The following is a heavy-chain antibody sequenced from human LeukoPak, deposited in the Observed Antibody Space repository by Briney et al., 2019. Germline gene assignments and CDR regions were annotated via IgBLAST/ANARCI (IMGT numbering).Heavy chain of an antibody. Sequence: ASVKVSCKASGYTFTDYYMHWVRQAPGQGLEWMGWINPNSGGTNYAQKFQGWVTMTRDTSISTAYMELSRLRSGDTAVYYCARGSSVYGDYYFDYWGQGTLVTVSS. V-gene: IGHV1-2*04. J-gene: IGHJ4*02. D-gene: IGHD4-17*01. CDR2: INPNSGGT. CDR1: GYTFTDYY. CDR3: ARGSSVYGDYYFDY.